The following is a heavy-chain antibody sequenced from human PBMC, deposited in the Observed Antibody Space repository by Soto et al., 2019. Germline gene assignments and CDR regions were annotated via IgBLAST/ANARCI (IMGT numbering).Heavy chain of an antibody. V-gene: IGHV3-74*01. Sequence: GGSLRLSCAASAFTFSSYWMHWVRQAPGKGLVWVSRINSDGSSTSYADSVKGRFTISRDNAKNTLYLQMNSLRAEDTAVYYCARAGIAARLSWFDPWGQGTLVTVSS. CDR3: ARAGIAARLSWFDP. J-gene: IGHJ5*02. D-gene: IGHD6-6*01. CDR1: AFTFSSYW. CDR2: INSDGSST.